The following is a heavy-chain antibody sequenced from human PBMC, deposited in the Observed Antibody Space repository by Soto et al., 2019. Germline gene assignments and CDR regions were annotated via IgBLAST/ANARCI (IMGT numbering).Heavy chain of an antibody. D-gene: IGHD6-6*01. CDR2: IYWDDDE. Sequence: QISLKESGPALVKPTQTLTLTCSFSGFSLTTTGVGVGWIRQPPGKALEWLVLIYWDDDERYNPSLKNRLTITKDTSNNPVVLTMTNVDPVDTATYYSALGIAARPFDSWGQGTLVTVSS. V-gene: IGHV2-5*02. CDR3: ALGIAARPFDS. J-gene: IGHJ4*02. CDR1: GFSLTTTGVG.